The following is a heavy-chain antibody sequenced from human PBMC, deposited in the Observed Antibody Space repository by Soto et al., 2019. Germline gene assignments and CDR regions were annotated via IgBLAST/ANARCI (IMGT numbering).Heavy chain of an antibody. D-gene: IGHD6-6*01. V-gene: IGHV3-21*01. CDR2: ISSSSSYI. J-gene: IGHJ4*02. Sequence: EVQLVESGGGLVKPGGSLRLSCAASGFTFSSYSMNWVRQAPGKGLEWVSSISSSSSYIYYADSVKGRFTISRDNAKNSLYLQMNSLRAEDTAVYYCARDSGDSSSPAAHFDYWGQGTLVTVSS. CDR3: ARDSGDSSSPAAHFDY. CDR1: GFTFSSYS.